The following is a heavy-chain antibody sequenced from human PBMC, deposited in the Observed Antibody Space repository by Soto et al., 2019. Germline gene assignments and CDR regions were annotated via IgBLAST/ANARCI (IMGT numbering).Heavy chain of an antibody. CDR1: GFTFSSND. CDR3: ASKGNIDAFEV. V-gene: IGHV3-33*01. J-gene: IGHJ3*01. CDR2: IWYDGSNK. Sequence: QVQLVESGGGVVQPGRSLRLSCAASGFTFSSNDMYWVRQAPGKGLEWVAIIWYDGSNKYYADSVKGRFTIFRDNSKNTVYLQMNSLRAEETAVYYCASKGNIDAFEVWGQGTMVPVSS. D-gene: IGHD3-10*01.